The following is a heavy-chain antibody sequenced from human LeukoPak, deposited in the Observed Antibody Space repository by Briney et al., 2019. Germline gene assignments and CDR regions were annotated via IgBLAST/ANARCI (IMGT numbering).Heavy chain of an antibody. J-gene: IGHJ4*02. Sequence: GASVKVSCKASGYTFTSYAMNWVRQAPGQGLEWMGWINTNTGNPTYAQGFTGRFVFSLDTSVSTAYLQISSLKAEDTAVYYCARGARVWEQQLADYWGQGTLVTVSS. CDR3: ARGARVWEQQLADY. D-gene: IGHD6-13*01. CDR1: GYTFTSYA. V-gene: IGHV7-4-1*02. CDR2: INTNTGNP.